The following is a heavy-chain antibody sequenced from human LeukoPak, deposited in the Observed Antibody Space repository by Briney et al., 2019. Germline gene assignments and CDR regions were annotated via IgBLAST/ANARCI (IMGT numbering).Heavy chain of an antibody. Sequence: ASVKVSCKASGYTFTSYDINWVRQATGQGLEWMGWMYPNSGNTGYAQKFQGRVTMTRNTSISTAYMELSSLRSEDTAVYYCARGPVLRFLEWFDQPNDYYYYYGMDVWGQGTTVTVSS. CDR1: GYTFTSYD. J-gene: IGHJ6*02. CDR3: ARGPVLRFLEWFDQPNDYYYYYGMDV. V-gene: IGHV1-8*01. D-gene: IGHD3-3*01. CDR2: MYPNSGNT.